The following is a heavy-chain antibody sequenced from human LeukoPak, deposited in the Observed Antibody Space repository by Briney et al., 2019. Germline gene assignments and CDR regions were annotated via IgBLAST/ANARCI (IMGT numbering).Heavy chain of an antibody. CDR2: IRSKAYGGTT. CDR1: GFTIGDYA. CDR3: TRSTPYYYDSSGYYQNFVY. J-gene: IGHJ4*02. D-gene: IGHD3-22*01. V-gene: IGHV3-49*04. Sequence: PGRSLRLSCTGSGFTIGDYAMSWVRQAPGKGLELVGFIRSKAYGGTTEYAASLKSISTISSDDSNSIAYLQMNSLKTADTAVYYCTRSTPYYYDSSGYYQNFVYWGQGTLVTVSS.